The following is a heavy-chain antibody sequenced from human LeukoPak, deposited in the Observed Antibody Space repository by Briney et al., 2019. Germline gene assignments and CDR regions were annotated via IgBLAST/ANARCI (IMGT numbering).Heavy chain of an antibody. CDR1: GFTVSSNY. V-gene: IGHV3-53*01. CDR3: ASAREYCGSAECYEYFHH. Sequence: GGSLRLSCAASGFTVSSNYMNWVRQVPGKGLEWVSVIYSGGSTYYADSVNGRFTISRDNSRNTLFLQMNSLRAEDTALYYCASAREYCGSAECYEYFHHWGQGTLVTVTS. CDR2: IYSGGST. J-gene: IGHJ1*01. D-gene: IGHD2-21*01.